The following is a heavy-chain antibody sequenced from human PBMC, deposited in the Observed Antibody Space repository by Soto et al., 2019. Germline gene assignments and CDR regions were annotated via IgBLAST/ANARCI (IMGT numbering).Heavy chain of an antibody. Sequence: QVQLVESGGGVVQPGRSLRLSCAASGFTFSSYGMHWVRQAPGKGLEWVAVIWYDGSNKYYADSVKGRFTISRDNSKNTLYLQMNSLRAEDTAVYYCARSIPPRSGGSREYYFDYWGQGTLVTVSS. CDR3: ARSIPPRSGGSREYYFDY. CDR2: IWYDGSNK. V-gene: IGHV3-33*01. J-gene: IGHJ4*02. CDR1: GFTFSSYG. D-gene: IGHD2-15*01.